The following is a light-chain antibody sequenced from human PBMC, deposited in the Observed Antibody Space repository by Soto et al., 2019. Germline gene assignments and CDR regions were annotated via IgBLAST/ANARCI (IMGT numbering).Light chain of an antibody. CDR3: AAWDGSLHGVV. Sequence: QSALTQPPSASGTPGQRVTISCSGSSSDIGSNTVNWYQQLPGTAPKLLIYSDNQRPSGVPDRFSGSKSGTSASLAISGLQSEDEAGYYCAAWDGSLHGVVFGGGTKVTVL. CDR1: SSDIGSNT. J-gene: IGLJ2*01. CDR2: SDN. V-gene: IGLV1-44*01.